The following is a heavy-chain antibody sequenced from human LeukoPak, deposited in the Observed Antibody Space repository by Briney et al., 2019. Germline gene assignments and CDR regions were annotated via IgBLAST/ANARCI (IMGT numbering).Heavy chain of an antibody. CDR2: ISYDGSNK. J-gene: IGHJ4*02. CDR3: ARDDHSSCDY. D-gene: IGHD6-6*01. CDR1: GFTFSSYA. V-gene: IGHV3-30-3*01. Sequence: PGGSLRLSCAASGFTFSSYAMHWVRQAPGKGLEWVAVISYDGSNKYYADSVKGRFTISRDNSKNTLYLQMNSLRAEDTAVYYCARDDHSSCDYWGQGTLVTVSS.